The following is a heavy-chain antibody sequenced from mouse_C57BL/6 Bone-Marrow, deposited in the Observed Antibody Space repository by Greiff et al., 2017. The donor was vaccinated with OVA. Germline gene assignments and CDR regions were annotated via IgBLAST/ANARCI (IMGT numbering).Heavy chain of an antibody. Sequence: EVQLQESGPVLVKPGPSVKISCKASGFTFTDYYMHWVKQSHGKSLEWIGLVYPYNGGTSYNQKFKGKATLTVDTSSSTAYMELNSLTSEDSAVYYCAYYYGSRYGWYFDVWGTGTTVTVSS. D-gene: IGHD1-1*01. CDR1: GFTFTDYY. CDR3: AYYYGSRYGWYFDV. CDR2: VYPYNGGT. V-gene: IGHV1-36*01. J-gene: IGHJ1*03.